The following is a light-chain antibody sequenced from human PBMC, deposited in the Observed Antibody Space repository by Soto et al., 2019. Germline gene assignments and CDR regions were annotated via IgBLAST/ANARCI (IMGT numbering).Light chain of an antibody. CDR2: STN. CDR1: SSNIGSNT. V-gene: IGLV1-44*01. J-gene: IGLJ2*01. CDR3: AAWDGSLNVVL. Sequence: QSVLTQPPSASATPGQRVTISCSGSSSNIGSNTVNWYQQLPGSAPKLLMYSTNQRPSGVPDRFSGSKSGTSASLAISGLQSEDEADYYCAAWDGSLNVVLFGGGTKLTVL.